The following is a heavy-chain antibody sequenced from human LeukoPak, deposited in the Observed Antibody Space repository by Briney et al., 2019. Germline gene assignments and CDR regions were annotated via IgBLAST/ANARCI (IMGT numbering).Heavy chain of an antibody. J-gene: IGHJ6*03. CDR1: GYTFTGYY. D-gene: IGHD6-13*01. CDR3: AICSSFIDYYYMDV. Sequence: ASVKVSCKASGYTFTGYYMHWVRQAPGQGLGWMGWINPNSGGTNYAQKFQGRVTMTRDTSISTAYMELSRLRSDDTAVYYCAICSSFIDYYYMDVWGKGTTVTVSS. V-gene: IGHV1-2*02. CDR2: INPNSGGT.